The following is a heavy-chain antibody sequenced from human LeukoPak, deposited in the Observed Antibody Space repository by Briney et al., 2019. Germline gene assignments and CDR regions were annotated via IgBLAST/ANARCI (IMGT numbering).Heavy chain of an antibody. V-gene: IGHV3-64*02. CDR2: LNANGDNT. Sequence: GGSLRLSCACSGFTFSSHALHWVRQAPGKGLEPVSALNANGDNTYYADSVKGRFTISRDNSKNTLYLHLGSLRAEDMAVYACARGSSSRYYYGMDVWGQGTTVIVSS. CDR1: GFTFSSHA. J-gene: IGHJ6*02. CDR3: ARGSSSRYYYGMDV. D-gene: IGHD2-2*01.